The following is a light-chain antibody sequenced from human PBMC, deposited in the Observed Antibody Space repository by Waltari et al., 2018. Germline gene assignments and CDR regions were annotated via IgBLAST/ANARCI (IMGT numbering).Light chain of an antibody. CDR1: QSIGSSSTY. V-gene: IGKV3-20*01. CDR3: QQYATSPRT. CDR2: GAY. J-gene: IGKJ1*01. Sequence: EIVLTQSPGTLSLCPGERATLSCRASQSIGSSSTYLAWYQQKPGQAPRLLIYGAYTTATGIPDRFSGSGSGTDFTLTISRVEPEDFAVYYCQQYATSPRTFGQGTRVEVK.